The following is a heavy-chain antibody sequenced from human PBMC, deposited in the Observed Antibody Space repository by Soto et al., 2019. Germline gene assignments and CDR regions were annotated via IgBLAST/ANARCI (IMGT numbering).Heavy chain of an antibody. CDR2: IDYSGST. D-gene: IGHD7-27*01. V-gene: IGHV4-59*01. CDR3: ARRWGTYFDF. J-gene: IGHJ4*02. Sequence: QVQLQESGPGLVKPSETLSLTCTVSGGSISSYYWGWIRQPPGKGLEWIGYIDYSGSTDYVPSLKGRVTISVDTSKNQFSLKLSSVTAADTAVYYCARRWGTYFDFWGQGTLVTVSS. CDR1: GGSISSYY.